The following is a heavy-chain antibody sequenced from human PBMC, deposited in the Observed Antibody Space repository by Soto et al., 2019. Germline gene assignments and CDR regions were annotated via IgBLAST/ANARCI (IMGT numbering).Heavy chain of an antibody. CDR3: ARATLAAGYSSGWYLDY. CDR1: GFSFSHYA. J-gene: IGHJ4*02. CDR2: ISYDGSNE. Sequence: TGGSLRLSCAASGFSFSHYAIHWVRQAPGKGLEWVAVISYDGSNEYYGDSVKGRFAISRDNSKNTLYLQMNSLRGEDTAVYFCARATLAAGYSSGWYLDYWGQGTLVTVSS. D-gene: IGHD6-19*01. V-gene: IGHV3-30*09.